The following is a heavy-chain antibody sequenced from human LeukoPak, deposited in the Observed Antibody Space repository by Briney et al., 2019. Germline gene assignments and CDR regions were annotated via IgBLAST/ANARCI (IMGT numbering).Heavy chain of an antibody. J-gene: IGHJ6*03. CDR1: GYTFTSYG. Sequence: GASVKVSCKASGYTFTSYGISWVRQAPGQGLEWMGWISAYNGNTNYAQKLQGRVTMTTDTSTSTAYMELRSLRSDDTAVYYCARASYSSGWYVSYNYYYYYMDVWGKGTTVTVSS. CDR2: ISAYNGNT. V-gene: IGHV1-18*01. CDR3: ARASYSSGWYVSYNYYYYYMDV. D-gene: IGHD6-19*01.